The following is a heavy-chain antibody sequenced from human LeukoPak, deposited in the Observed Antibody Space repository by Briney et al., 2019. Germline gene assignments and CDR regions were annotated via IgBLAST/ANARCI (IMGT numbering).Heavy chain of an antibody. D-gene: IGHD6-19*01. CDR3: TKDAPDSGGWFFFDS. V-gene: IGHV3-7*03. CDR2: INRDGSER. Sequence: GGSLRLSCAASGFTFSNYWMTWVRQAPGKGLEWVANINRDGSERYYVDSVKGRFTISRDDAKSSLYLQMISLRAEDTAVYYCTKDAPDSGGWFFFDSWGQGTLVTVSS. CDR1: GFTFSNYW. J-gene: IGHJ4*02.